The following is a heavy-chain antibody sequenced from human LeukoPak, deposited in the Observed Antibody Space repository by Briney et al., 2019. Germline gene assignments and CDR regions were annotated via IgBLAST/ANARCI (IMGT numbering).Heavy chain of an antibody. Sequence: SETLSLTCTVSGASTRSAGYYWGWVRQNSGKGLEWIGYISHSGTTYYNPSLKRRVNISIDTSKRQFSLKLSSVTAADTALYYCARAGNYDSYALDFWGQGTMATVSS. D-gene: IGHD3-22*01. CDR3: ARAGNYDSYALDF. CDR1: GASTRSAGYY. J-gene: IGHJ3*01. CDR2: ISHSGTT. V-gene: IGHV4-31*03.